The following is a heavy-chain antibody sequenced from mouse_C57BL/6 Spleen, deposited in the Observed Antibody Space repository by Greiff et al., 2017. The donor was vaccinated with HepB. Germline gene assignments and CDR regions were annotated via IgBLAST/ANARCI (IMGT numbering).Heavy chain of an antibody. CDR2: IHPNSGST. CDR3: ERLNYGSVNY. J-gene: IGHJ2*01. Sequence: QVQLQQPGAELVKPGASVKLSCKASGYTFTSYWMHWVKQRPGQGLEWIGMIHPNSGSTNYNEKFKSKATLTVDKSSSTAYMQLSSLTSEDSAVYDCERLNYGSVNYWGQGTTLTGSS. CDR1: GYTFTSYW. V-gene: IGHV1-64*01. D-gene: IGHD1-1*01.